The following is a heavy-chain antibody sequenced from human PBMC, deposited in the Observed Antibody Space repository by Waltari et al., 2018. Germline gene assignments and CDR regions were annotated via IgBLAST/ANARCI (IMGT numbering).Heavy chain of an antibody. CDR3: ARAVFDYDHGWYFDL. J-gene: IGHJ2*01. CDR2: IYTSGST. CDR1: GGSISSGSYY. V-gene: IGHV4-61*02. Sequence: QVQLQESGPGLVKPSQTLSLTCTVSGGSISSGSYYWSWIRQPAGKGLEWIGRIYTSGSTNYNPSLKSGVTISVDTSKNQFSLKLSSVTAADTAVYYCARAVFDYDHGWYFDLWGRGTLVTVSS. D-gene: IGHD3-22*01.